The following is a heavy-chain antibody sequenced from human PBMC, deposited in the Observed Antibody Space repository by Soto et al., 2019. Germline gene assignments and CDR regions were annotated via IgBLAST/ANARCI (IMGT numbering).Heavy chain of an antibody. V-gene: IGHV4-39*01. CDR3: ARPSSKMDY. CDR2: IYYSGST. J-gene: IGHJ4*02. CDR1: GGSISSSSYY. Sequence: PSETLSLTCTVSGGSISSSSYYWGWIRQPPGKGLEWIGSIYYSGSTYYNPSLKSRVTISVDTSKNQFSLKLSSVTAADTAVYYCARPSSKMDYWGKGTLVTVSS. D-gene: IGHD6-13*01.